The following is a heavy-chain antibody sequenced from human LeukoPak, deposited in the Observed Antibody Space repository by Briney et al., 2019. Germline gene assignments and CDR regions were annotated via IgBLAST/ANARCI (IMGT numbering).Heavy chain of an antibody. V-gene: IGHV3-7*01. Sequence: PGRSLRLSCAASGFTFSSYAMHWVRQAPGKELEWVAYIKQDGSEKYYVDSVKGRFTISRDNAKNSLYLQMNSLRAEDTAVYYCARSAGWGGRDYWGQGTLVTVSS. CDR1: GFTFSSYA. D-gene: IGHD3-16*01. CDR3: ARSAGWGGRDY. CDR2: IKQDGSEK. J-gene: IGHJ4*02.